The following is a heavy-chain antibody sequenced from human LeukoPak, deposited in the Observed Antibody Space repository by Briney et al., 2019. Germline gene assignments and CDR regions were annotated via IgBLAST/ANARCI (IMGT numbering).Heavy chain of an antibody. D-gene: IGHD3-10*01. J-gene: IGHJ4*02. CDR1: GVTFSSYA. CDR3: ATDPHGSGNLVY. Sequence: GGSLRLSCAASGVTFSSYAMSWVRQAPGKGLEWVSAISGSGGSTYYADSVKGRFTISRDNSKNTLYLQMNSLRAEDTAMYYCATDPHGSGNLVYRGQGTLVTVSS. CDR2: ISGSGGST. V-gene: IGHV3-23*01.